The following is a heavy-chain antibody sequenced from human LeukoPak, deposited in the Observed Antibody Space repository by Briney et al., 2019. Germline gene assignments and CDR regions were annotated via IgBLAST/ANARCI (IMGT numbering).Heavy chain of an antibody. Sequence: SETLSLTCAVSGYSISSGYYWGWIRQAPGKGLEWIGSIYHSGSTYYNPSLKSRVTISVDTSKNQFSLKLSSVTAADTAVYYCAREGDYGDYVLDYWGQGTLVTVSS. J-gene: IGHJ4*02. CDR3: AREGDYGDYVLDY. D-gene: IGHD4-17*01. V-gene: IGHV4-38-2*01. CDR2: IYHSGST. CDR1: GYSISSGYY.